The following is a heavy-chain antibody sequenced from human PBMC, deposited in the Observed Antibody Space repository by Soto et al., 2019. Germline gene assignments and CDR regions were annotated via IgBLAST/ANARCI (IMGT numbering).Heavy chain of an antibody. CDR2: IYYRGIT. Sequence: SETLSLTCTVSGDSITTNTYYWSWIRQQPAKGLEWIGYIYYRGITHYNPSIKSRVTMSVDTSKNQFFLKLTSVTAADTAIYYCASALGSSPHSSWGQGSLVTVSS. J-gene: IGHJ5*02. V-gene: IGHV4-31*03. CDR1: GDSITTNTYY. D-gene: IGHD6-6*01. CDR3: ASALGSSPHSS.